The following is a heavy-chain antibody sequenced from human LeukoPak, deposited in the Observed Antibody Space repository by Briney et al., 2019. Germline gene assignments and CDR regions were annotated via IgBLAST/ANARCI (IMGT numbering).Heavy chain of an antibody. CDR2: INPNSGGT. CDR3: ARDHPVGATRIEIDY. D-gene: IGHD1-26*01. Sequence: ASVKVSCKASGYTFTGYYMHWVRQAPGQGLEWMGRINPNSGGTNYAQTFQGRVTMTRDTTISTAYMELGRLSSDDTAVYYCARDHPVGATRIEIDYWGQGTLVTVSS. J-gene: IGHJ4*02. V-gene: IGHV1-2*06. CDR1: GYTFTGYY.